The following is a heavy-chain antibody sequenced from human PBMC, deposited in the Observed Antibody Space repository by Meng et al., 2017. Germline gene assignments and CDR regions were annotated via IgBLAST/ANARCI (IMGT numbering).Heavy chain of an antibody. CDR2: IWYDGSNK. Sequence: GQRVGCGGGVGQPGRSLRLSCVASGFTFSGYGMHWVRQAPGKGLEWVAVIWYDGSNKYYADSVKGRFTISRDNSKNTLYLQMNSLKTEDTAVYYCTTESADDYGDYWGQGTLVTVSS. V-gene: IGHV3-33*01. CDR3: TTESADDYGDY. CDR1: GFTFSGYG. J-gene: IGHJ4*02.